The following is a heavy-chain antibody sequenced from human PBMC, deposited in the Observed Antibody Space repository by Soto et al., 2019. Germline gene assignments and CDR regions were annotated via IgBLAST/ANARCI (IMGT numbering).Heavy chain of an antibody. J-gene: IGHJ4*02. CDR3: AETEREWQDYFDF. Sequence: EVQLLESGGGLVQPGGSLRLSCAASGFTFSNYAIAWVRQAPGKGLEWVSGISCGGGTTYYADSVKGRFTISRDNSKDTLHLQLTNLRTADTAADYCAETEREWQDYFDFWGQGAMVTVSS. CDR2: ISCGGGTT. D-gene: IGHD3-3*01. CDR1: GFTFSNYA. V-gene: IGHV3-23*01.